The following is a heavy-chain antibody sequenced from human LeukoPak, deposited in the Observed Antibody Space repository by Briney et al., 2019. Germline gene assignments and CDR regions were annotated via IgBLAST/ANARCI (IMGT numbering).Heavy chain of an antibody. CDR3: ARAGIVVVPAATDYFDY. J-gene: IGHJ4*02. D-gene: IGHD2-2*01. V-gene: IGHV4-30-4*08. CDR2: IYYSGST. Sequence: LRLSCAASGFTFSSYAMSWIRQPPGKGLEWIGYIYYSGSTYYNPSLKSRVAISVDTSKNQFSLKLSSVTAADTAVYYCARAGIVVVPAATDYFDYWGQGTLVTVSS. CDR1: GFTFSSYA.